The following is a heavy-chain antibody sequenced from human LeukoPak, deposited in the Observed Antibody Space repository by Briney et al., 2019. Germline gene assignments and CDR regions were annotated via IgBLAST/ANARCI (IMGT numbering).Heavy chain of an antibody. CDR3: ARSNIAAAGRAGNYYYYGMDV. CDR2: IIPIFGTA. V-gene: IGHV1-69*13. D-gene: IGHD6-13*01. CDR1: GYTFTINA. J-gene: IGHJ6*02. Sequence: SVKISCKASGYTFTINAIHWVRQAPGQGLEWMGGIIPIFGTANYAQKFQGRVTITADESTSTAYMELSSLRSEDTAVYYCARSNIAAAGRAGNYYYYGMDVWGQGTTVTVSS.